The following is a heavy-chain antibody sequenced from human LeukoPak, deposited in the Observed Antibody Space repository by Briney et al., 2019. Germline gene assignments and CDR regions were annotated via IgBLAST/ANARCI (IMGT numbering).Heavy chain of an antibody. D-gene: IGHD5-24*01. J-gene: IGHJ4*02. CDR3: ARGNNYGFEY. CDR1: GYTFTGYY. V-gene: IGHV1-2*06. Sequence: ASVKVSCKASGYTFTGYYIHWVRQAPGQGLEWMGRIDPNSDGTNYAQKFQDRVTMTRDTSISTAYMVLSTLISDDTAVYYCARGNNYGFEYWGQGTLVTVSS. CDR2: IDPNSDGT.